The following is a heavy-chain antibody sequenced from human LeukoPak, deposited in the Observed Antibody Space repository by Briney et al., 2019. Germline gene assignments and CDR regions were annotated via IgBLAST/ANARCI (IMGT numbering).Heavy chain of an antibody. Sequence: PSETLSLTCTVSGGSISSGSYYWSWIRHPPGKGLEWIGYIYYSGSTNYNPSLKSRVTISVDTSKNQFSLKLSSVTAADTAVYYCARGKTRSSNWFDPWGQGTLVTVSS. D-gene: IGHD1-26*01. CDR3: ARGKTRSSNWFDP. CDR1: GGSISSGSYY. J-gene: IGHJ5*02. V-gene: IGHV4-61*01. CDR2: IYYSGST.